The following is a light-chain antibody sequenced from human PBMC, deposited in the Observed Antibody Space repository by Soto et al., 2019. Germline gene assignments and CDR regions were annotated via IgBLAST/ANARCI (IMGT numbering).Light chain of an antibody. CDR1: QSISSY. Sequence: DLQMTQSPSSLSASVGDRVTITCRASQSISSYLNWYQQKPGKAPKLLIYAASSLQSGVPSRFSGSGSGTDFTLIISSLQPEDFATYYCQQSYSTLWTFGQGTKVEIK. CDR3: QQSYSTLWT. J-gene: IGKJ1*01. CDR2: AAS. V-gene: IGKV1-39*01.